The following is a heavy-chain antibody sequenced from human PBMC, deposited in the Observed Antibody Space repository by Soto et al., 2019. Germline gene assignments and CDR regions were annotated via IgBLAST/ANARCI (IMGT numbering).Heavy chain of an antibody. V-gene: IGHV3-30*18. CDR3: AKDFKVSGSHYGTLNYYYGMDV. CDR1: GFTFSTYG. Sequence: GSLRLSCAASGFTFSTYGMQWVRQAPGKGLEWVAVISYDGYLKYYVDAVKGRFTVARDNSKNTLFLEMNSLRVEDTAVYFCAKDFKVSGSHYGTLNYYYGMDVWGQGTTVTVSS. CDR2: ISYDGYLK. J-gene: IGHJ6*02. D-gene: IGHD3-10*01.